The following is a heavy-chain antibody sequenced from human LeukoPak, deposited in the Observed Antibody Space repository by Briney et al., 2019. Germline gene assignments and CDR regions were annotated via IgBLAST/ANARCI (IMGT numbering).Heavy chain of an antibody. V-gene: IGHV4-30-2*01. CDR2: IYHSGST. Sequence: SETLSLTCAVSGGSIGSGGYSWSWIRQPPGKGLEWIGYIYHSGSTYYNPSLKSRVTISVDRSKNQFSLKLSSVTAADTAVYYCARVRDYGDYPNWFDPWGQGTLVTVSS. J-gene: IGHJ5*02. CDR1: GGSIGSGGYS. D-gene: IGHD4-17*01. CDR3: ARVRDYGDYPNWFDP.